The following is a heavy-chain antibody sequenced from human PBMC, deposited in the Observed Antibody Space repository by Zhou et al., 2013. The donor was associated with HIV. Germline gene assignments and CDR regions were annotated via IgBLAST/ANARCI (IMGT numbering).Heavy chain of an antibody. J-gene: IGHJ6*03. CDR2: IIPSLGQT. V-gene: IGHV1-69*02. D-gene: IGHD3-9*01. CDR3: ATSYLTGYNYYYHMDV. Sequence: QVQLVQSGSEVKKPGSSVKVSCKASGGTFSTYTINWVRQAPGQGLGWMGRIIPSLGQTKYAHKFQGRVTITADRSTSTAYMELSSLRSEDTAVYYCATSYLTGYNYYYHMDVWGKGTTVTVSS. CDR1: GGTFSTYT.